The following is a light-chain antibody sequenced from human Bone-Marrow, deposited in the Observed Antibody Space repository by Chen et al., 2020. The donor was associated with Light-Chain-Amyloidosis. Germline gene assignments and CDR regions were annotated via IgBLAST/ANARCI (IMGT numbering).Light chain of an antibody. CDR3: QSYDTALLSLV. Sequence: QSVLTQPPSMSEAPGQRVTISCTGSRSNLGAGYDVHWYQQLPGTSPKLLIYDSDIRPSGLPDHFSASTSGTSASLSITGLQVADEADYYCQSYDTALLSLVFGGGTKLTV. J-gene: IGLJ2*01. V-gene: IGLV1-40*01. CDR1: RSNLGAGYD. CDR2: DSD.